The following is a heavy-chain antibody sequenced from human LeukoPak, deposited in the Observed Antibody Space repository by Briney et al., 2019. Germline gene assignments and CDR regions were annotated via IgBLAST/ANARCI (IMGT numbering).Heavy chain of an antibody. Sequence: GGSLRLSCAASGFTFSSYAMSWVRQAPGKGLEWVSAISGSGGSTYYADSVKGRFTISRDNSKNPLYLQMNSLRAEDTAVYYCAKGDLLEEDLSSGWEYYFDYWGQGTLVTVSS. CDR3: AKGDLLEEDLSSGWEYYFDY. D-gene: IGHD6-19*01. V-gene: IGHV3-23*01. J-gene: IGHJ4*02. CDR1: GFTFSSYA. CDR2: ISGSGGST.